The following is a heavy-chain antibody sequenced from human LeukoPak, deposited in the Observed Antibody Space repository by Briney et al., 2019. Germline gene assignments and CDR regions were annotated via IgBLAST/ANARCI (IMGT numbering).Heavy chain of an antibody. CDR3: AKDSRTPGDY. D-gene: IGHD2-15*01. Sequence: GGSLRLSCAASRFTFSSYGMHWVRQAPGKGLEWVAVISYDGSNKYYADSVKGRFTISRDNSKNTLYLQMNSLRAEDTAVYYCAKDSRTPGDYWGQGTLVTVSS. CDR2: ISYDGSNK. V-gene: IGHV3-30*18. J-gene: IGHJ4*02. CDR1: RFTFSSYG.